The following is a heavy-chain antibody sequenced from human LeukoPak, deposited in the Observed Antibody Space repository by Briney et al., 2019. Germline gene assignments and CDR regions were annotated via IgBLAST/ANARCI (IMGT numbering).Heavy chain of an antibody. CDR3: ARETKPGLGLSSSWYLDV. V-gene: IGHV4-59*01. CDR1: GASISNYY. CDR2: IYNSGIT. J-gene: IGHJ6*02. Sequence: SETLSLTCTVPGASISNYYWSWLPQPPGRGLWWVGYIYNSGITSYNTSVKSRVDISVDTSKNQFSLKLSPVTAADTAVYYCARETKPGLGLSSSWYLDVWGQGTTVTVS. D-gene: IGHD6-13*01.